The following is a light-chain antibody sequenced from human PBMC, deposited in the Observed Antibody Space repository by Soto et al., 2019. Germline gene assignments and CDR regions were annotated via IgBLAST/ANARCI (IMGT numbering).Light chain of an antibody. CDR2: YDD. V-gene: IGLV1-36*01. Sequence: QSVLTQPPSVSEAPRQRVTISCSGSSSNIGNNAVNWYQQLPGKAPKLLIYYDDLLPSGVSDRFSGSKSGTSASLAISGLQSEDEADYYCAAWDDSSNGVVFGGGTKVTVL. J-gene: IGLJ2*01. CDR1: SSNIGNNA. CDR3: AAWDDSSNGVV.